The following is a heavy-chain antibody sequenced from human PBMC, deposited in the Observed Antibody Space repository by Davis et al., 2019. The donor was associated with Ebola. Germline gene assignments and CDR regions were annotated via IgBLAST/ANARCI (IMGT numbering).Heavy chain of an antibody. D-gene: IGHD6-13*01. CDR2: IYYSGST. V-gene: IGHV4-59*01. Sequence: SETLSLTCTVSGGSISSYYWSWIRQPPGKGLEWIGYIYYSGSTNYNPSLKSRVTISVDTSKNQFSLKLSSVTAADTAVYYCARESSWYRGGYFQHWGQGTLVTVSS. CDR1: GGSISSYY. J-gene: IGHJ1*01. CDR3: ARESSWYRGGYFQH.